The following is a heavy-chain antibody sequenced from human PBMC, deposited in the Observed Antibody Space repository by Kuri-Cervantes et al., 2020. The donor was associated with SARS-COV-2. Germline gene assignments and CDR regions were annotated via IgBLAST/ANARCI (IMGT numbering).Heavy chain of an antibody. D-gene: IGHD1-14*01. J-gene: IGHJ4*02. CDR2: IYYSGST. V-gene: IGHV4-61*01. Sequence: SQTLSLTCAVSGYSISSGYYWSWIRQPPGKGLEWIGYIYYSGSTNYNPSLKSRVTISVDTSKNQFSLKLSSVTAADTAVYYCARGTPDFDYWGQGTLVTVSS. CDR1: GYSISSGYY. CDR3: ARGTPDFDY.